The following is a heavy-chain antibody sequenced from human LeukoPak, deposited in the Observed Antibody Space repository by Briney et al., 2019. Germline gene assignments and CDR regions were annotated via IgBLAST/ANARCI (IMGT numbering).Heavy chain of an antibody. D-gene: IGHD1-7*01. CDR2: INPSGGST. V-gene: IGHV1-46*01. Sequence: GASVKVSCKASGYTFTSYYMHWVRQAPGQGLEWMGIINPSGGSTSYAQKFQGRVTMTRDTSTSTVYMELSSLGSEDTAVYYCARDIGDGGTNYDAFDIWGQGAMVTVSS. CDR3: ARDIGDGGTNYDAFDI. J-gene: IGHJ3*02. CDR1: GYTFTSYY.